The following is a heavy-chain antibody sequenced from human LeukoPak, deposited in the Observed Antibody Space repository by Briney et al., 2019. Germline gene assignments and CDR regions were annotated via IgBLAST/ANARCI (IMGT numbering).Heavy chain of an antibody. D-gene: IGHD2-2*01. CDR2: FDPEDGET. Sequence: ASVKVSCKVSGYTLTELSMHWVRQAPGKGLEWMGGFDPEDGETIYAQKFQGRVTTTEDTSTGTAYMELSSLRSEDTAVYYCATGGVAAMPDYWGQGTLVTVSS. CDR1: GYTLTELS. CDR3: ATGGVAAMPDY. V-gene: IGHV1-24*01. J-gene: IGHJ4*02.